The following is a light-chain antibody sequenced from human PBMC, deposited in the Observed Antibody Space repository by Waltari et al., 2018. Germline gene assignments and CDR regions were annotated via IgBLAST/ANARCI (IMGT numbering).Light chain of an antibody. V-gene: IGKV3-15*01. CDR3: QQYNNWPLLT. Sequence: EIVMTQSPATLSVFPGERATLSCRASQSVATYLAWYQQKPGQAPRLLIYGASTRPTGIPARFSGGGSGTEFTLTISRLQSEDFAVYYCQQYNNWPLLTFGGGTRVEIK. J-gene: IGKJ4*01. CDR1: QSVATY. CDR2: GAS.